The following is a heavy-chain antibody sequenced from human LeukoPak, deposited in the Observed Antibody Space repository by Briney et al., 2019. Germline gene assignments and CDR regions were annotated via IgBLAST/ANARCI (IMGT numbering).Heavy chain of an antibody. D-gene: IGHD3-10*01. CDR1: GGSLSSYY. Sequence: SETLSLTCTVPGGSLSSYYWSWLRQPPGKGLEWIGYIYYSGSTNYNPSLKSRVTISVDTSKNQFSLKLSSVTAADTAVYYCARDRLRGVYFDYWGQGTLVTVAS. V-gene: IGHV4-59*01. CDR3: ARDRLRGVYFDY. CDR2: IYYSGST. J-gene: IGHJ4*02.